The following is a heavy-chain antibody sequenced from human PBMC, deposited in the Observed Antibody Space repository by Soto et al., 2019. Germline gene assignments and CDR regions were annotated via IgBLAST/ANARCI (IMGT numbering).Heavy chain of an antibody. CDR1: GFTFSSYG. D-gene: IGHD6-13*01. CDR3: ARYIAAAGTFDY. Sequence: QVQLVESGGGVVQPGRSLRLSCAASGFTFSSYGMHWVRQAPGKGLEWVAVIWYDGSNKYYADSVKGRFTISRDNSKNTLYVQIHSLRAEDTAVYYCARYIAAAGTFDYWGQGTLVTVSS. J-gene: IGHJ4*02. CDR2: IWYDGSNK. V-gene: IGHV3-33*01.